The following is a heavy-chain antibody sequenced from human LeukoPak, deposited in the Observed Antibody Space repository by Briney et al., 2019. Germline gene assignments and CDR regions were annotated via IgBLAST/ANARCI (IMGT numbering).Heavy chain of an antibody. D-gene: IGHD3-3*01. CDR3: ARGAIRFLEWLSAAYYYYMDV. Sequence: EASVKVSCKASGYTFTGYYMHWVRQAPGQGLEWMGWINPNSGGTNYAQKFQGRVTMTRDTSISTAYMELSRLRSDDTAVYYCARGAIRFLEWLSAAYYYYMDVWGKGTPVTVSS. CDR1: GYTFTGYY. CDR2: INPNSGGT. J-gene: IGHJ6*03. V-gene: IGHV1-2*02.